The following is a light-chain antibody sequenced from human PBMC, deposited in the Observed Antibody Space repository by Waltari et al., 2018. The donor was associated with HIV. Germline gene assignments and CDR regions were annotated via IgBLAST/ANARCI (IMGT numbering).Light chain of an antibody. J-gene: IGLJ3*02. CDR2: TNI. CDR1: SSNIGSNP. CDR3: AVWDDSLRSVL. Sequence: QSVLTQPPSASGTPGQRVNISCSGGSSNIGSNPANWYRQFPGEAPKLLIYTNIQRPSGVPDRFSGSKSGTSASLAISCLQSEDEADFYCAVWDDSLRSVLFGGGTRLTVL. V-gene: IGLV1-44*01.